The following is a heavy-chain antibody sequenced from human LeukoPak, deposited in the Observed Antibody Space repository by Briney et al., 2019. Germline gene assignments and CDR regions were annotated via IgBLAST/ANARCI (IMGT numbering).Heavy chain of an antibody. J-gene: IGHJ4*02. CDR3: ARDLSDVLQNYRSTWYPADY. CDR2: INNDGSDT. V-gene: IGHV3-74*01. CDR1: GFAFSRYW. D-gene: IGHD6-13*01. Sequence: GGSLRLSCAASGFAFSRYWMNWVRQAPGKGLVWVSRINNDGSDTSYTGSVKGRFTISRDNTKNTLYLQMNSLRAEDTAVYYCARDLSDVLQNYRSTWYPADYWGQGTLVTVSS.